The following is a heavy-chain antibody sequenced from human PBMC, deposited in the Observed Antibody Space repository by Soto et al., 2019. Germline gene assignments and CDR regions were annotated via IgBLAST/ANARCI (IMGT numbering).Heavy chain of an antibody. CDR1: GYRFTSYW. Sequence: PGESLKISCKRFGYRFTSYWIGWVRQMPGKGLEWMGIINPYDSDTRYSPSFQGQVTISADKSISTVYLQWSSLKASDTAMYFCTRQMIHPKLGYNRDVWGQGTTVTVSS. CDR2: INPYDSDT. CDR3: TRQMIHPKLGYNRDV. V-gene: IGHV5-51*01. D-gene: IGHD1-1*01. J-gene: IGHJ6*02.